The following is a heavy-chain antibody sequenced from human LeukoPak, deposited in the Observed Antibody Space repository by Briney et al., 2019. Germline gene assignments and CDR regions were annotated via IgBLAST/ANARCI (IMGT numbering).Heavy chain of an antibody. D-gene: IGHD3-3*01. Sequence: SETLSLTCAVYGGSFSGYYWSWIRQPPGKGLEWIGEINHSGSTNYNPSLKSRVTISVDTSENQFSLKLSSVTAADTAVYYCARVRRDFWSGYYYYYYYYMDVWGKGTTVTVSS. J-gene: IGHJ6*03. CDR3: ARVRRDFWSGYYYYYYYYMDV. V-gene: IGHV4-34*01. CDR1: GGSFSGYY. CDR2: INHSGST.